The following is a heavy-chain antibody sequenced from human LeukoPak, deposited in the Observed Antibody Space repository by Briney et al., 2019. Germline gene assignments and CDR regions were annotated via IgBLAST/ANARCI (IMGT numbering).Heavy chain of an antibody. J-gene: IGHJ6*04. D-gene: IGHD3-22*01. Sequence: GGSLRLSCAASGFTFSSYEMNWVRQAPGKGLEWVSYVSSSGSTIYYADSVKGRFTISRDNAKNSLYLQMNSLRAEDTAVYYCAELGITMIEGVWGKGTTVTISS. CDR1: GFTFSSYE. CDR3: AELGITMIEGV. CDR2: VSSSGSTI. V-gene: IGHV3-48*03.